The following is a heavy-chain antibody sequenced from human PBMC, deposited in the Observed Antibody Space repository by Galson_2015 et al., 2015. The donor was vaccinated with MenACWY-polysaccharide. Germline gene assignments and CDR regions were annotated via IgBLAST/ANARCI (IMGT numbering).Heavy chain of an antibody. CDR2: VHHSGHT. CDR3: ARARLPPRSPYYFDY. CDR1: GASLSDDY. V-gene: IGHV4-34*01. D-gene: IGHD5-18*01. Sequence: LSLTCAVSGASLSDDYWRWIRQPPGTGLEWIGEVHHSGHTNYNPSLSSRVTISIVTASNQFFLKLTSVTAEDTAVYYCARARLPPRSPYYFDYWGRGSLVTVSS. J-gene: IGHJ4*02.